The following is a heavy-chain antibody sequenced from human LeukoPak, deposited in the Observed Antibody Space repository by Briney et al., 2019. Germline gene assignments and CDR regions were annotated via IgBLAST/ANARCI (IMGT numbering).Heavy chain of an antibody. Sequence: GGSLRLSCAASGFTFSGSAMHWVRQASGKGLEWVGRIRSKANSYATAYAASVKGRFTISRDDSKNTAYLQMNSLKTEDTALYYCAKDISVGATQDDVAFDIWGQGTMVTVSS. CDR2: IRSKANSYAT. V-gene: IGHV3-73*01. J-gene: IGHJ3*02. D-gene: IGHD1-26*01. CDR3: AKDISVGATQDDVAFDI. CDR1: GFTFSGSA.